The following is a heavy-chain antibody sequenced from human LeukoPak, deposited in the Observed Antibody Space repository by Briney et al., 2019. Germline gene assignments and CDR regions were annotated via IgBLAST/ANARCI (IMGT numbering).Heavy chain of an antibody. Sequence: PSETLSFTCAVYGGSFSGYYWSWIRQPPGKGLEWIGEINHSGSTNYNPSLKSRVTISVDTSKNQFSLKLSSVTAADTAVYYCARPVSRSSGWYYNYWGQGTLVTVSS. CDR3: ARPVSRSSGWYYNY. CDR1: GGSFSGYY. J-gene: IGHJ4*02. D-gene: IGHD6-19*01. CDR2: INHSGST. V-gene: IGHV4-34*01.